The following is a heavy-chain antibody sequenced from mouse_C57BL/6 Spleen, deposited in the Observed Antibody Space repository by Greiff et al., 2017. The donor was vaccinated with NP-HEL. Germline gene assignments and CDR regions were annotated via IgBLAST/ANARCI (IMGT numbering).Heavy chain of an antibody. D-gene: IGHD3-2*02. CDR3: VRDQQLSPYYAMDY. CDR1: GFTFNTYA. V-gene: IGHV10-3*01. CDR2: IRSKSSNYAT. Sequence: EVQRVESGGGLVQPKGSLKLSCAASGFTFNTYAMHWVRQAPGKGLEWVARIRSKSSNYATYYADSVKDRFTISRDDSQSMLYLQMNNLKTEDTAMYYCVRDQQLSPYYAMDYWGQGTSVTVSS. J-gene: IGHJ4*01.